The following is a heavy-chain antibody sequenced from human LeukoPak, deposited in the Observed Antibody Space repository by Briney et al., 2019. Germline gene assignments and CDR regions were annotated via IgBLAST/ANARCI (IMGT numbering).Heavy chain of an antibody. CDR3: AFSTGYSGSVDY. D-gene: IGHD5-12*01. J-gene: IGHJ4*02. Sequence: SETLSLTCTVSGGSISSSSYYWGWIRQPPGKGLEWIGSIYYSGSTYYNPSLKSRVTISVDTSKNQFSLKLSSVTAADTAVYYCAFSTGYSGSVDYWGQGTLVTVSS. CDR1: GGSISSSSYY. CDR2: IYYSGST. V-gene: IGHV4-39*07.